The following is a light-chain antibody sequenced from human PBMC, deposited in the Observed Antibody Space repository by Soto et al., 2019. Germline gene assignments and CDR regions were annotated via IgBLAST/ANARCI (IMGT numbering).Light chain of an antibody. CDR1: QSVSSN. CDR2: GAS. CDR3: QQYAYWPET. J-gene: IGKJ1*01. Sequence: EIVMTQSPATLSVSPGERATLSCRASQSVSSNLAWYQQKPGQAPRLLIYGASTRATDIPARFSGSGSGTNFTLAISSLHSEDFAVYYCQQYAYWPETFGQGTKVDIK. V-gene: IGKV3D-15*01.